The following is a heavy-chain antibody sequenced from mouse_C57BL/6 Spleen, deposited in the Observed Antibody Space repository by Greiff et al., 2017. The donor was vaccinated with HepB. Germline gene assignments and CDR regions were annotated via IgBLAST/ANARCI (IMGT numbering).Heavy chain of an antibody. J-gene: IGHJ3*01. V-gene: IGHV1-39*01. D-gene: IGHD2-4*01. Sequence: VQLKQSGPELVKPGASVKISCKASGYSFTDYNMNWVKQSNGKSLEWIGVINPNYGTTNYNQKFKGKATLTVDQSSSTAYMQLNSLTSEDSAVYYCARWEPYDYDEGFAYWGQGTLVTVSA. CDR3: ARWEPYDYDEGFAY. CDR2: INPNYGTT. CDR1: GYSFTDYN.